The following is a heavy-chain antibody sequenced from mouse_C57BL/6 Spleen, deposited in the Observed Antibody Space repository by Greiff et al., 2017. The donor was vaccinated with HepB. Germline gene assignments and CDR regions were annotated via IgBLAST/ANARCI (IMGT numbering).Heavy chain of an antibody. CDR2: IDSSDSYT. Sequence: VQLQQSGAELVKPGASVKLSCKASGYTFTSYWMQWVKQRPGQGLEWIGEIDSSDSYTNYNQKFKGKATLTVDTSSSTAYMQLSSLTSEDSAVYYCARGGTTVVANYYAMDYWGQGTSVTVSS. V-gene: IGHV1-50*01. J-gene: IGHJ4*01. CDR1: GYTFTSYW. CDR3: ARGGTTVVANYYAMDY. D-gene: IGHD1-1*01.